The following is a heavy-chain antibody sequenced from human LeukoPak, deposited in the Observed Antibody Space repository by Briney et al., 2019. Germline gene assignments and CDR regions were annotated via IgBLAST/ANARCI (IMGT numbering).Heavy chain of an antibody. V-gene: IGHV3-15*01. CDR3: TTWSSQFDY. CDR2: IQSKTWGGTT. D-gene: IGHD6-6*01. Sequence: PGGSLRLSCAASGFTFRDTRMTWVRQAPGKGRECVGFIQSKTWGGTTDSATPVKGRFTVSKDDSKKTLYLQMNGLKTEYTAVYYCTTWSSQFDYWGQGTLVTVSS. CDR1: GFTFRDTR. J-gene: IGHJ4*02.